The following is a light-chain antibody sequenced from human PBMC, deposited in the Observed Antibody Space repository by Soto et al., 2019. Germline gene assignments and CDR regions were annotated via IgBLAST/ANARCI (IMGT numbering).Light chain of an antibody. CDR3: QQRINWPIT. CDR2: DAS. CDR1: QSVTSY. J-gene: IGKJ5*01. V-gene: IGKV3-11*01. Sequence: EIVLTQSPATLSLSPGERATLSCRAIQSVTSYIAWYQQKPGQAPRLLIYDASNRATGIPARFSGSGSGTDFTLTISSLEPEDFAVYYCQQRINWPITFGQGTRLEIK.